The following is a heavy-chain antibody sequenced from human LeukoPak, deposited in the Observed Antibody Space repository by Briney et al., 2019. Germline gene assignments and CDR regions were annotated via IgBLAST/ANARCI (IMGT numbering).Heavy chain of an antibody. CDR3: ARLSSSSSSPFDY. CDR1: GGSISSSSYY. V-gene: IGHV4-39*01. Sequence: SETLSLTCTVSGGSISSSSYYWGWIRQPPGKGLEWIGSIYYSGSTYYNPSLKSRVTISVDTSKNQFSLKLSSVTAADTAVYYCARLSSSSSSPFDYWGQGTLVTVSS. J-gene: IGHJ4*02. D-gene: IGHD6-6*01. CDR2: IYYSGST.